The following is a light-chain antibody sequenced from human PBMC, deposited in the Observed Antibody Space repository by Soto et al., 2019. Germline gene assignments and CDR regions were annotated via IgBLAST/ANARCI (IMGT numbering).Light chain of an antibody. Sequence: QSALTQPPSASGSPGQSVTISCTGTSSDVGGCKFVSWYQQYPGKAPKLIIYEVSKRPSGVPDRFSGSKSGNTASLTVSGLQAGDEGDYCCSSCSGSNNPVVFGTGTQLTVL. V-gene: IGLV2-8*01. CDR3: SSCSGSNNPVV. CDR1: SSDVGGCKF. J-gene: IGLJ1*01. CDR2: EVS.